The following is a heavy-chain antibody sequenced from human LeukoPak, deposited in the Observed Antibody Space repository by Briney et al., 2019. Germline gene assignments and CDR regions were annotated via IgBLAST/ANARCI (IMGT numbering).Heavy chain of an antibody. CDR2: INHSGST. V-gene: IGHV4-34*01. CDR1: GGSFSGYY. Sequence: SETLSLTCAVYGGSFSGYYWSWIRQPPGKGLEWIGEINHSGSTNYNPSLKSRVTMSVDTSKNQFSLKLSSVTAADTAVYYCARLGYCSSTSCYPYNWFDPWGQGTLVTVSS. J-gene: IGHJ5*02. D-gene: IGHD2-2*01. CDR3: ARLGYCSSTSCYPYNWFDP.